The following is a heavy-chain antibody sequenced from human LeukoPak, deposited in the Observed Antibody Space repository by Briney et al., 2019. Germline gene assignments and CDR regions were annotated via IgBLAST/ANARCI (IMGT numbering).Heavy chain of an antibody. CDR2: IKRDGSDK. CDR1: GFTFSDYW. V-gene: IGHV3-7*04. J-gene: IGHJ4*02. CDR3: ARDGGYCDSTTCYDRLDY. Sequence: GGSLRLSCAASGFTFSDYWMTWVRQGPGKGLEWVANIKRDGSDKDYADSVNGRFTISRDNAKNSVYLQMNSLRAEDTAVYFCARDGGYCDSTTCYDRLDYWGQGALVTVSS. D-gene: IGHD2-2*01.